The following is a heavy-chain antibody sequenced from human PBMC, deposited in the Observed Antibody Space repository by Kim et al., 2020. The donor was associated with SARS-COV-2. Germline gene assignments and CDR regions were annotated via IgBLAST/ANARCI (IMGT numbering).Heavy chain of an antibody. D-gene: IGHD1-26*01. V-gene: IGHV3-9*01. CDR3: AKDRRVGGLDY. CDR2: ISWNSGSI. CDR1: GFTFDDYA. J-gene: IGHJ4*02. Sequence: GGSLRLSCAASGFTFDDYAMHWVRQAPGKGLEWVSGISWNSGSIGYADSVKGRFTISRDNAKNSLYLQMNSLRAEDTALYYCAKDRRVGGLDYWGQGTL.